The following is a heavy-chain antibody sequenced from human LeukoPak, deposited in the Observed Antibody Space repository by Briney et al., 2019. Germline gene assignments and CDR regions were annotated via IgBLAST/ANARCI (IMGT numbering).Heavy chain of an antibody. J-gene: IGHJ5*02. D-gene: IGHD2-15*01. CDR2: ISAYNGNT. CDR3: ARDRVVVAATRTFGGFDP. CDR1: GYTFTSYG. V-gene: IGHV1-18*01. Sequence: ASVKVSCKASGYTFTSYGISWVRQAPGQGLEWMGWISAYNGNTNYAQKLQGRVTMTTDTSTSTAYMELRSLRSDDTAVYYCARDRVVVAATRTFGGFDPWGQGTLVTVSS.